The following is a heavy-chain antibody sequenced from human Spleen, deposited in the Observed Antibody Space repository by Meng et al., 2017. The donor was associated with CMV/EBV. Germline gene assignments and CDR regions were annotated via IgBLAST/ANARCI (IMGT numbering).Heavy chain of an antibody. CDR2: IYHSGST. Sequence: SETLSLTCTVSSYSISSDYHWGWIRQPPGKGLEWIGSIYHSGSTYYNPSLQSRLTISVDTSKNQFSLKLTSVTAADTAVYYCAREGSSSFDIDYWGQGTLVTVSS. CDR3: AREGSSSFDIDY. CDR1: SYSISSDYH. J-gene: IGHJ4*02. D-gene: IGHD6-6*01. V-gene: IGHV4-38-2*02.